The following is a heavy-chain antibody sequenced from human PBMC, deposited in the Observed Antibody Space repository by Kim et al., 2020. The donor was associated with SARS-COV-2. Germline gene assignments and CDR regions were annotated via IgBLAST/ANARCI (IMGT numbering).Heavy chain of an antibody. CDR1: GGTFSSYA. J-gene: IGHJ6*02. V-gene: IGHV1-69*13. CDR2: IIPIFGTA. Sequence: ASVKVSCKASGGTFSSYAISWVRQAPGQGLEWMGGIIPIFGTANYAQKFQGRVTITADESTSTAYMELSSLRSEDTAVYYCAREALGIVVVPAAIPYYYYGMDVWGQGTTVTVSS. D-gene: IGHD2-2*01. CDR3: AREALGIVVVPAAIPYYYYGMDV.